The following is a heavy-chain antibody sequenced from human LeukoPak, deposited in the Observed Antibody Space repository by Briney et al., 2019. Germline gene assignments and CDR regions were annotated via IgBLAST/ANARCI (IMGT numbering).Heavy chain of an antibody. CDR1: GYFVSSGYY. CDR3: ASRTTVTNALSFDY. CDR2: TYNTGST. J-gene: IGHJ4*02. Sequence: SETLSLTCGVSGYFVSSGYYWGWIRQPPGKGLEWIGNTYNTGSTYYNPSLKSRVTISVDTSNSQFSLKLSSVTSADTAVYYCASRTTVTNALSFDYWGQGSLVIVSS. D-gene: IGHD4-11*01. V-gene: IGHV4-38-2*01.